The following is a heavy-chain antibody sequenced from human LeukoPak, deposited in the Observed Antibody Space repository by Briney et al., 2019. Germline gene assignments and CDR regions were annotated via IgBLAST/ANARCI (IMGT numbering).Heavy chain of an antibody. J-gene: IGHJ4*02. CDR1: RGTFSSYA. V-gene: IGHV1-69*05. CDR2: IIPIFGTT. CDR3: ARGEGYSYGPVKY. Sequence: SVKVSCKASRGTFSSYASSWVRQAPGQGLEWMGGIIPIFGTTNYAQKFQGRVTVATDKSTGTAYMELSGLRSEDTAVYYCARGEGYSYGPVKYWGQGTLVTVSS. D-gene: IGHD5-18*01.